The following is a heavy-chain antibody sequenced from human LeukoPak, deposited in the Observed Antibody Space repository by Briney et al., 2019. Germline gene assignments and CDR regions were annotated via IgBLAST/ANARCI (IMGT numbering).Heavy chain of an antibody. Sequence: PSETLSLTCAVYGLSFSGYYWSWIRQPPGKGLEWIGEINHSGSTNYNPSLKSRVTISVDTSKNQFSLKLSSVTAADTAVYYCARAGYNYRFDYWGQGTLVTVSS. J-gene: IGHJ4*02. V-gene: IGHV4-34*01. CDR2: INHSGST. D-gene: IGHD5-24*01. CDR3: ARAGYNYRFDY. CDR1: GLSFSGYY.